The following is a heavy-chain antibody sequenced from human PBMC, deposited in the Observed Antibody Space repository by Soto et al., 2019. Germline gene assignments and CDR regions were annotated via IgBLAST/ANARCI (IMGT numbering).Heavy chain of an antibody. CDR1: GYTFTGYY. J-gene: IGHJ5*02. V-gene: IGHV1-2*04. Sequence: ASVKVSCKASGYTFTGYYMHWVRQAPGQGLEWMGWINPNSGGTNYAQKFQGWVTMTRDTSISTAYMELSRLRSDDTAVYYCARDPAKSEELELINNWFDPWGQGTLVTVSS. CDR2: INPNSGGT. CDR3: ARDPAKSEELELINNWFDP. D-gene: IGHD1-7*01.